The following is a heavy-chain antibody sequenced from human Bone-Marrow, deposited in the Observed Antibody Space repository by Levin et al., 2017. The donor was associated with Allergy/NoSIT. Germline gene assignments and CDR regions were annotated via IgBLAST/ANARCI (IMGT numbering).Heavy chain of an antibody. Sequence: SQTLSLTCTVSGGSISSYYWSWLRQPPGKGLEWIGYIYYSGSTNYNPSLKSRVTISVDTSKNQFSLKLSSVTAADTAVYYCARLTRQSSGPDRENYFDYWGQGTLVTVSS. CDR1: GGSISSYY. J-gene: IGHJ4*02. D-gene: IGHD6-19*01. CDR2: IYYSGST. CDR3: ARLTRQSSGPDRENYFDY. V-gene: IGHV4-59*01.